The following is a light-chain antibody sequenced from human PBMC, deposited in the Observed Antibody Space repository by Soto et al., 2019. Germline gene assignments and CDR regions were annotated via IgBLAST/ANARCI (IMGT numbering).Light chain of an antibody. V-gene: IGLV2-23*01. CDR3: CSHAGFVYG. CDR1: NTDVENYNF. Sequence: QSVLTQPASVSGSPGQSITIACTGINTDVENYNFVSWYQQRPGKAPKLMIYEDYKRPSGVSNRFSGYKSGNTASLTISGLQTEDEADYYCCSHAGFVYGFGTGTKVTVL. J-gene: IGLJ1*01. CDR2: EDY.